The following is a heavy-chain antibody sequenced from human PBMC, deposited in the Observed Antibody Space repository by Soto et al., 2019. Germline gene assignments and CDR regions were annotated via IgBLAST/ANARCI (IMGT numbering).Heavy chain of an antibody. J-gene: IGHJ4*02. CDR3: TPDPYYGDSFDY. D-gene: IGHD4-17*01. CDR2: IKSKTDGGTT. V-gene: IGHV3-15*01. CDR1: GFTFSNAW. Sequence: GGSLRLCYAASGFTFSNAWMSWVRQAPGKGMEWVGRIKSKTDGGTTDCAAPVKGRFTISRDDSKNTLYLQMNSLKTEDTAVYYCTPDPYYGDSFDYWGQGTLVPVSS.